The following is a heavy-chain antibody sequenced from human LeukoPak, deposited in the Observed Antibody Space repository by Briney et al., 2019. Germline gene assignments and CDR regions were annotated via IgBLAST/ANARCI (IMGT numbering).Heavy chain of an antibody. CDR1: GGSFSGYY. V-gene: IGHV4-34*01. D-gene: IGHD6-13*01. CDR3: ARAGIAAAGTFDY. J-gene: IGHJ4*02. Sequence: SETLSLTCAVYGGSFSGYYWSWIRQPPGKGLEWVGEINHSGSTNYNPSLKSRVTISVDTSKNQFSLKLSSVTAADTAVYYCARAGIAAAGTFDYWGQGTLVTVSS. CDR2: INHSGST.